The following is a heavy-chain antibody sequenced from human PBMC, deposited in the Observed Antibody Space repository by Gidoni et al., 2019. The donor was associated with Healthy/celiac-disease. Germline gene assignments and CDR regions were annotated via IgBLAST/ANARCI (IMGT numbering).Heavy chain of an antibody. CDR2: NYYSGST. CDR1: GGSISSGGYY. D-gene: IGHD3-16*01. CDR3: ASGGRKGFDY. V-gene: IGHV4-31*03. Sequence: QVQLQESGPGLVKPSQTLSLTCTVSGGSISSGGYYWSWIRQHPGKGLERVGYNYYSGSTYYNPSLKSRVTKSVDTSKNQFSLKLSSVTAADTAVYYCASGGRKGFDYWGQGTLVTVSS. J-gene: IGHJ4*02.